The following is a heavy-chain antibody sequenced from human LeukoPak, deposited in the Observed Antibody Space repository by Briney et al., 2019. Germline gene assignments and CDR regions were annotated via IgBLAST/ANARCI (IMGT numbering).Heavy chain of an antibody. CDR2: ITYDGYYK. CDR1: GFTLTSYG. J-gene: IGHJ5*02. CDR3: APGTVRGWFDP. V-gene: IGHV3-30*03. D-gene: IGHD4-17*01. Sequence: GGSLRLSCAASGFTLTSYGMHWVRQAPGKGLEWVALITYDGYYKYYSDSVKGRFTISRDNSKNTHYLQMTSLRAEDTAVYYCAPGTVRGWFDPWGQGTLVTVSS.